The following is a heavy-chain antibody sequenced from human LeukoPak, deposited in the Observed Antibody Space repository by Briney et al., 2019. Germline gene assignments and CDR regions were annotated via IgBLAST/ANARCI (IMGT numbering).Heavy chain of an antibody. CDR1: GGTFSSYA. Sequence: ASVKVSCKASGGTFSSYAISWVRQAPGQGLEWMGGIIPIFGTANYAQKFQGRVTITADESTSTAYMELSSLRSEDTAVYYCARQITMIEEGAFDIWGQGTMVTVSS. D-gene: IGHD3-22*01. CDR3: ARQITMIEEGAFDI. CDR2: IIPIFGTA. V-gene: IGHV1-69*13. J-gene: IGHJ3*02.